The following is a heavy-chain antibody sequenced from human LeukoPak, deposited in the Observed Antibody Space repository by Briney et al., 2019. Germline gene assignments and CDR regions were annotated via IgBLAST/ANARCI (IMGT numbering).Heavy chain of an antibody. D-gene: IGHD1-26*01. CDR2: INHSGST. J-gene: IGHJ4*02. CDR3: ARLTAWTTTNFDF. V-gene: IGHV4-34*01. CDR1: GGSLSGYY. Sequence: TASETLSLTCAVYGGSLSGYYWSWIRQPPGKGLEWIGEINHSGSTNYNPSLKSRVTISVDTSKNQFSLKLSPVTAADTAVYYCARLTAWTTTNFDFWGQGTLVTVSS.